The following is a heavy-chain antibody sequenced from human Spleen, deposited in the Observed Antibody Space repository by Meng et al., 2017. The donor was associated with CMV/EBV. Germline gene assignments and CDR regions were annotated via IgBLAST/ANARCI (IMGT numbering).Heavy chain of an antibody. CDR1: GFAFDNYG. V-gene: IGHV3-21*01. Sequence: ETLSLTCAASGFAFDNYGMNWVRQAPGKGLEWVSSISSSSSYIYCADLVKGRFTISRDNAKNSLYLQMNSLRAEDTAVYYCAREKGSRTLDYWGQGTLVTVSS. CDR2: ISSSSSYI. CDR3: AREKGSRTLDY. J-gene: IGHJ4*02. D-gene: IGHD1-14*01.